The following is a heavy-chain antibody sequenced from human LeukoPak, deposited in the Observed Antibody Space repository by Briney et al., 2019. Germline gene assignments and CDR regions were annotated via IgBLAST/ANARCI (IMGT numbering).Heavy chain of an antibody. CDR3: ARDLKYTPDY. Sequence: GGSLRPSCAASGFTFGSYWMHWVRQAPGKGLVWVSLINSDGSSTTYSDSVKGRFTISRDNAKNTLYLQMNSLRAEDTAVYYCARDLKYTPDYWGQGTLVTVSS. V-gene: IGHV3-74*01. CDR1: GFTFGSYW. CDR2: INSDGSST. J-gene: IGHJ4*02. D-gene: IGHD5-18*01.